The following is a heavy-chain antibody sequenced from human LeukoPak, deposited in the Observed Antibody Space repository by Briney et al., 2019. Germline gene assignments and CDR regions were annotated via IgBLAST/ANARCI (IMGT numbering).Heavy chain of an antibody. D-gene: IGHD5-24*01. CDR3: ARVGGKTTINNAAFEI. V-gene: IGHV4-59*01. CDR1: GGSINADY. Sequence: SETLSLTCSVSGGSINADYWNRIRQPPGKGLEWIGYVYHTGPTNYNPSLKSRLTISIDKSKKLFSLKLISVTAADTAIYYCARVGGKTTINNAAFEIWGQGTMVTVSS. J-gene: IGHJ3*02. CDR2: VYHTGPT.